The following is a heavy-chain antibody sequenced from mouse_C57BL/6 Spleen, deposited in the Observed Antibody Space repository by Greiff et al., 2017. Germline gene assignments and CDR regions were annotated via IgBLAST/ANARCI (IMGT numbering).Heavy chain of an antibody. CDR2: IDPSDSET. CDR3: ARGGYDVGAMDD. V-gene: IGHV1-52*01. CDR1: GYTFTSYW. D-gene: IGHD2-3*01. J-gene: IGHJ4*01. Sequence: QVQLQQPGAELVRPGSSVKLSCKASGYTFTSYWMHWVKQRPIQGLEWIGNIDPSDSETHYNQKFKDKATLTVDKSSSTAYMQLSSLTSEDSAVYYCARGGYDVGAMDDWGQGTSVTVSS.